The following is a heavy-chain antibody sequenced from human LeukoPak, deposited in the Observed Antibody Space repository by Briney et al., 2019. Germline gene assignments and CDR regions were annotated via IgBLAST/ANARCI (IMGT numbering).Heavy chain of an antibody. Sequence: GGSLRLSCAASGFTFSDHLMDWVRQAPGKGLEWVARVRTKVASYYTEYAASVKGRFTISRDDSKNSLYLQMNSLRAEDTAVYYCAKVATRFLEWSSGDYWGQGTLVTVSS. V-gene: IGHV3-72*01. CDR3: AKVATRFLEWSSGDY. CDR2: VRTKVASYYT. J-gene: IGHJ4*02. CDR1: GFTFSDHL. D-gene: IGHD3-3*01.